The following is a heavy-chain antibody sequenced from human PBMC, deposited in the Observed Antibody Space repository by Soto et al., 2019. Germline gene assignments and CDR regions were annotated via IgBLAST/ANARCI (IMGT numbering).Heavy chain of an antibody. Sequence: QVQLVQSGAEEKKPGASVKVSCKASGYTFTSNAMHWVRQAPGQRLEWMGWINAGNGNTKYSQKFQGRVTITRDTSASTAYMELSSLRSEDTAVYYCARFALLGAAESNWFDPWGQGTLVTVSS. CDR2: INAGNGNT. V-gene: IGHV1-3*05. D-gene: IGHD1-26*01. CDR1: GYTFTSNA. CDR3: ARFALLGAAESNWFDP. J-gene: IGHJ5*02.